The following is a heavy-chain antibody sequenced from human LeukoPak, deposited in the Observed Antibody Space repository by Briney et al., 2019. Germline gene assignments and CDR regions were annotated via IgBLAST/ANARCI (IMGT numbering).Heavy chain of an antibody. CDR1: GFPVSSNH. J-gene: IGHJ4*02. V-gene: IGHV3-53*01. CDR3: AAWRGSSWFDY. Sequence: GSLRLSCAASGFPVSSNHMGWVRQAPGKGLEWVSVIFGGGKTSYAGSVQGRVTLSRDNSKNTLYLQMIRLRVEDTAVYYCAAWRGSSWFDYWGQGTLVTVSS. D-gene: IGHD6-13*01. CDR2: IFGGGKT.